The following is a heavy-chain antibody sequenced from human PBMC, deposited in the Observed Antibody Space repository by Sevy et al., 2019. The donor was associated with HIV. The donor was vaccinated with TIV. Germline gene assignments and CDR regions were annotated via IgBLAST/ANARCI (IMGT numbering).Heavy chain of an antibody. D-gene: IGHD3-9*01. CDR2: MTFDRSNQ. CDR3: AKVLNSQIITQDAFDL. V-gene: IGHV3-33*05. J-gene: IGHJ4*02. CDR1: GFSLINYA. Sequence: GGALRLSCKGTGFSLINYAIHWVRQAPGKGLEWVAVMTFDRSNQYSADTVKGRITISSDTHINTVYLQMNSLRADDKTYYSCAKVLNSQIITQDAFDLWGLGTMVTVSS.